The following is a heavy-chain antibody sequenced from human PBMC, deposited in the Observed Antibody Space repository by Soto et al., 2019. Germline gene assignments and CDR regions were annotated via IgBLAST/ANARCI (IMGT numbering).Heavy chain of an antibody. V-gene: IGHV1-69*02. CDR2: IIPILGIA. D-gene: IGHD2-2*01. J-gene: IGHJ2*01. CDR3: ARGRWEGYGSSTRCFGLLGYCDL. CDR1: GGTFSSYT. Sequence: QVQLVHSGAEVKKPGTSVKVSCKASGGTFSSYTISWVRQAPGQALEWMGRIIPILGIANYAKKFQGRVTITADKSTSTAYMELSSLRSEDTAVYYCARGRWEGYGSSTRCFGLLGYCDLWGRGSLVTVSS.